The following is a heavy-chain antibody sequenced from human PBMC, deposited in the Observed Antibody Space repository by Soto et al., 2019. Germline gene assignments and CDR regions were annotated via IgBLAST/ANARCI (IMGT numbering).Heavy chain of an antibody. D-gene: IGHD5-12*01. J-gene: IGHJ4*02. CDR3: AREKTLRLYYFDY. CDR2: IYYSGST. Sequence: SETLSLTCTVSGGSVSSGSYYWSWIRQPPGKGLEWIGYIYYSGSTNYNPSLKSRVTISVDTSKNQFSLNLSSVTAADTAVYYCAREKTLRLYYFDYWGQGTLVTVSS. V-gene: IGHV4-61*01. CDR1: GGSVSSGSYY.